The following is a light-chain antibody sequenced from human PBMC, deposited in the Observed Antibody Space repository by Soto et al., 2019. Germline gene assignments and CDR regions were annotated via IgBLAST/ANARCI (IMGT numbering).Light chain of an antibody. CDR3: SSYTSSSTLV. CDR2: EVS. CDR1: YSDIGAYNY. V-gene: IGLV2-14*01. J-gene: IGLJ3*02. Sequence: QSALTQPPSASGSPGQSVTIPCTGTYSDIGAYNYVSWYQQHPGKAPKLMIYEVSNRPSGVSNRFSGSKSGNTASLTISGLQAEDEADYYCSSYTSSSTLVFGGGTQLTVL.